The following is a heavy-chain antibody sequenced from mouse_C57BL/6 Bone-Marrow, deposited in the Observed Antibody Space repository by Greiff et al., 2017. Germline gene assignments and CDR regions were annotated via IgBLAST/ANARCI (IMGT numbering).Heavy chain of an antibody. V-gene: IGHV1-81*01. D-gene: IGHD1-1*01. J-gene: IGHJ2*01. Sequence: VQLQQSGAELARPGASVKLSCKASGYTFTSYGISWVKQRTGQGLEWIGEIYPRSGNTYYNEKFKGKATLTADKSSSTAYMELSSLTSEDSAVYCCAREDYGSSCDYWGQGTTLTVSS. CDR2: IYPRSGNT. CDR3: AREDYGSSCDY. CDR1: GYTFTSYG.